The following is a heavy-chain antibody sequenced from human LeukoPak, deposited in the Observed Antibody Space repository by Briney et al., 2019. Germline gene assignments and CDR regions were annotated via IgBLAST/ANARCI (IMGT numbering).Heavy chain of an antibody. J-gene: IGHJ3*02. CDR3: ARGRYISGCDAFDI. V-gene: IGHV4-34*01. CDR1: GGSFSGYY. CDR2: INHSGST. D-gene: IGHD6-19*01. Sequence: SETLSLTCAVYGGSFSGYYWSWIRQPPGKGLEWIGEINHSGSTNYNPSLKSRVTISVDTSKNQFSLKLSSVTAADTAVYYCARGRYISGCDAFDIWGQGTMVTVSS.